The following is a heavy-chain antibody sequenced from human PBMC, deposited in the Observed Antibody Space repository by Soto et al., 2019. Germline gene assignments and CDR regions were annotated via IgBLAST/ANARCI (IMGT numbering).Heavy chain of an antibody. V-gene: IGHV4-34*01. Sequence: SETLSLTSALYAGSLSTYYSSWIRQPPGNVREWNGEINHRGSTNYNPTLKRRATRPVNTSKNQFSLKLSSVTAAATAVYSCARRVLEWVYYYYGMDVSGQGTTVTVSS. J-gene: IGHJ6*02. CDR3: ARRVLEWVYYYYGMDV. CDR1: AGSLSTYY. CDR2: INHRGST. D-gene: IGHD3-3*01.